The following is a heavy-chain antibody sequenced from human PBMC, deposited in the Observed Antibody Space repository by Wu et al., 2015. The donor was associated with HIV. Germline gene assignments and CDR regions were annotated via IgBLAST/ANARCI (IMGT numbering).Heavy chain of an antibody. J-gene: IGHJ4*02. Sequence: QVQLLQSGAEVKKPGASMKVSCKTSGYTFTGDYIHWVRQAPGQGLEWMGYINPNNGGTNYAQKFQGRVTMTRDTSINTTYMEVRGLKSDDTAVYYCARSHKWLRLRYERNFDYWGQGTLITVSS. CDR2: INPNNGGT. CDR1: GYTFTGDY. V-gene: IGHV1-2*02. CDR3: ARSHKWLRLRYERNFDY. D-gene: IGHD5-12*01.